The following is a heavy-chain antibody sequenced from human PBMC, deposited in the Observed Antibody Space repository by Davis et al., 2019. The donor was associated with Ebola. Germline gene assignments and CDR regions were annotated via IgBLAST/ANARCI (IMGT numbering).Heavy chain of an antibody. CDR2: ISGSGGST. J-gene: IGHJ4*02. CDR3: ARDLGAKTGTTIGDY. D-gene: IGHD1-1*01. V-gene: IGHV3-23*01. Sequence: GGSLRLSCAASGFTFSSYAMSWVRQAPGKGLDWVSAISGSGGSTYYADSVKGRFTISRDNSKNTLYLHMNSLRAEDTAIYYCARDLGAKTGTTIGDYWGQGTLVIVSS. CDR1: GFTFSSYA.